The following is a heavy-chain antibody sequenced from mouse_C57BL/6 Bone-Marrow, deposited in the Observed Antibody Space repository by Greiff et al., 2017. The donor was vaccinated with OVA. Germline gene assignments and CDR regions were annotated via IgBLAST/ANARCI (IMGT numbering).Heavy chain of an antibody. CDR1: GYTFTSYW. D-gene: IGHD1-1*01. J-gene: IGHJ1*03. Sequence: QVRLQQPGAELVKPGASVKLSCKASGYTFTSYWMHWVKQRPGQGLEWIGMIHPNSGSTNYNEKFKSKATLTVDKSSSTAYMQLSSLTSEDSAVYYCARCPYYYGSRYFDVWGTGTTVTVSS. CDR3: ARCPYYYGSRYFDV. CDR2: IHPNSGST. V-gene: IGHV1-64*01.